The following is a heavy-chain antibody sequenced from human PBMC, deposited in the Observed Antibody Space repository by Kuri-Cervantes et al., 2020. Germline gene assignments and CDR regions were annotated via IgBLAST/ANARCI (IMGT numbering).Heavy chain of an antibody. CDR2: INHSGST. J-gene: IGHJ4*02. Sequence: ESLKISCAVYGGSFSGYYWNWIRQPPGKGLEWIGEINHSGSTNYNPSLKSRVTISVDKSKNQFSLKLNSVTAADTAVYYCARGGDWGDYWGQGTLVTVSS. CDR3: ARGGDWGDY. V-gene: IGHV4-34*01. D-gene: IGHD7-27*01. CDR1: GGSFSGYY.